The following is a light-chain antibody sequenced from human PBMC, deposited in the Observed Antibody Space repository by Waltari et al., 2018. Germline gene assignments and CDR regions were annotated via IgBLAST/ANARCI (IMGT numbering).Light chain of an antibody. CDR3: QQRSAWPTT. V-gene: IGKV3-11*01. CDR2: DAS. J-gene: IGKJ5*01. CDR1: ESVSSN. Sequence: EIVVTQSPATLSLSPGEGATLSCRTSESVSSNLAWFQQKDGQPPRLVIYDASSRATDTPARLSGGGSGTDYTLTISSLEPEDFATYYCQQRSAWPTTFGQGTRLEI.